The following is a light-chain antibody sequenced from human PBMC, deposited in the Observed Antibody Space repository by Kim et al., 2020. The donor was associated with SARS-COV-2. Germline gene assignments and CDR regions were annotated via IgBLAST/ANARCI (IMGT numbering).Light chain of an antibody. CDR2: DAS. V-gene: IGKV3-20*01. J-gene: IGKJ4*01. CDR1: QSVGKNY. CDR3: QQYATSPLT. Sequence: SPGERATLSCRDSQSVGKNYLAWFQQKPGQTPRLLIYDASTRATGIPDSFSGSGSGTDFTLTITRVEPEDFAVYYCQQYATSPLTFGGGTKVDIK.